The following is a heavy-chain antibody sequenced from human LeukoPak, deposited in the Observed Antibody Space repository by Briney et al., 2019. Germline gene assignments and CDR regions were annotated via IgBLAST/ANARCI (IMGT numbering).Heavy chain of an antibody. Sequence: GGSLRLSCAASGFTFDDYAMHWVRQAPGKGLEWVSSITWNSVIIVYAGSVKGRFTISRDNAKNSLYLQMNSLRAEDTALYYCAKGVYGDYFGTFNIWGQGTMVIVSS. CDR3: AKGVYGDYFGTFNI. J-gene: IGHJ3*02. D-gene: IGHD4-17*01. CDR2: ITWNSVII. CDR1: GFTFDDYA. V-gene: IGHV3-9*01.